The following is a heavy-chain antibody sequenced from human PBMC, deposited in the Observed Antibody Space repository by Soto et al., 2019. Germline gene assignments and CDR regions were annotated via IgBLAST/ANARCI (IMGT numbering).Heavy chain of an antibody. D-gene: IGHD6-13*01. CDR1: GFTFSSYG. V-gene: IGHV3-30*18. J-gene: IGHJ4*02. CDR2: ISYDGSNK. Sequence: GGSLRLSCAASGFTFSSYGMHWVRQAPGKGLEWVAVISYDGSNKYYADSVKGRFTISRDNSKNTLYLQMNSLRAEDTAVYYCAKEGLPQQLPYDWVYYFDYWGQGTLVTVSS. CDR3: AKEGLPQQLPYDWVYYFDY.